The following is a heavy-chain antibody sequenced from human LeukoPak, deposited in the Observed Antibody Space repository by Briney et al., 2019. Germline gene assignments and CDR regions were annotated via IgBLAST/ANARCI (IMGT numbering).Heavy chain of an antibody. CDR3: ARAPRGTIFGVVIISPVYGRYMDV. V-gene: IGHV1-46*01. Sequence: GASVKVSCKAPGYTFTSYYMHWVRQAPGQGLEWMGIINPSGGSTSYAQKFQGRVAMTRDMSTSTVYMELSSLRSEDTAVYYCARAPRGTIFGVVIISPVYGRYMDVWGKGTTVTVSS. D-gene: IGHD3-3*01. J-gene: IGHJ6*03. CDR1: GYTFTSYY. CDR2: INPSGGST.